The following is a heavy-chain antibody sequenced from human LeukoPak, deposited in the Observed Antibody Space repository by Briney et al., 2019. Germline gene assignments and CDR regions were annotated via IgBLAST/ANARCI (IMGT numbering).Heavy chain of an antibody. CDR1: GFTFSSYG. CDR3: AKDALAYSSTWYWDY. J-gene: IGHJ4*02. D-gene: IGHD6-13*01. CDR2: LWYGGSDK. V-gene: IGHV3-33*06. Sequence: PGGSLRLSCAASGFTFSSYGMHWVRQAPGKGLEWVAVLWYGGSDKYYADSVKGRFTISRDNSKNTLYLQMNSLRAEDTAVYYCAKDALAYSSTWYWDYWGQGTLVTVSP.